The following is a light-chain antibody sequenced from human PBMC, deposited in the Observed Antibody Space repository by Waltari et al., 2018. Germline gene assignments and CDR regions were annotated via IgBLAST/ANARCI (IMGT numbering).Light chain of an antibody. V-gene: IGLV1-40*01. CDR3: QSYDSGLIGVV. Sequence: QSVLTQPPSVSGAPGHRVTISCTGSSSNIGAPYNVHWYQHLPGTAPKLLIYDDSHRPSGVPDRFSGSKSGTSASLAITGLRAEDEAEYYCQSYDSGLIGVVFGGGTKVTVL. CDR1: SSNIGAPYN. CDR2: DDS. J-gene: IGLJ3*02.